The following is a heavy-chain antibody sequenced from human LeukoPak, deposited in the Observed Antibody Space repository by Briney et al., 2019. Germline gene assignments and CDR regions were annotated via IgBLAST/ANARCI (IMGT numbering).Heavy chain of an antibody. Sequence: PGGSLRLSCAASGFTFSTYAMSWVRQAPGKGLEWVSAIAGSGGITYYADSVKGRFTISRDNSKDTLYLQMNSLRVEDTAMYYCAKGCSGGSCPIFDSWGQGTLVTVSS. V-gene: IGHV3-23*01. J-gene: IGHJ4*02. CDR3: AKGCSGGSCPIFDS. D-gene: IGHD2-15*01. CDR2: IAGSGGIT. CDR1: GFTFSTYA.